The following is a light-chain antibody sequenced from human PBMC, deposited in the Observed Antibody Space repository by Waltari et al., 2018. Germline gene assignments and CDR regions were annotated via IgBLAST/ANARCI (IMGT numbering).Light chain of an antibody. CDR3: ASFISSTSGV. V-gene: IGLV2-14*03. J-gene: IGLJ2*01. CDR2: DAI. Sequence: QSALTQPDSVSGSPGQTITISCTGTSRDVGDYKYVSWYQQYPGKAPKVIIYDAINRPSGVSNRFSGSKSDNSASLTISGLQAEDEAHYFCASFISSTSGVFGGGTRLTVL. CDR1: SRDVGDYKY.